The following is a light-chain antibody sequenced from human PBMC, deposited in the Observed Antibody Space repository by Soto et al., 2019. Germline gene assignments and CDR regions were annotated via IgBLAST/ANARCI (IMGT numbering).Light chain of an antibody. J-gene: IGLJ2*01. CDR3: YSYAGSYILV. V-gene: IGLV2-11*01. CDR1: SSDVGGYNY. Sequence: QSALTQPRSVSGSPGQSVTISCTGTSSDVGGYNYVSWYQQHPGKAPKLMIYDVSKRPSGVPDRFSGSKSGNTASLTISGLQAEDEADYYWYSYAGSYILVFGGGTKLTVL. CDR2: DVS.